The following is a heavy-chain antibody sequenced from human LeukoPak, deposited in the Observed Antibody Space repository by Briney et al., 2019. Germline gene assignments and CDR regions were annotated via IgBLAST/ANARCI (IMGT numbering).Heavy chain of an antibody. CDR2: INHSGST. CDR1: GGSFSGYY. D-gene: IGHD3-10*01. J-gene: IGHJ4*02. V-gene: IGHV4-34*01. Sequence: ASETLSLTCAVYGGSFSGYYWSWIRQPPGKGLEWIGEINHSGSTNYNPSLKSRVTISVDTSKNQFSLKLSSVTAADTAVYYCARANYYGSGSYPLDYWGQGTLVTVSS. CDR3: ARANYYGSGSYPLDY.